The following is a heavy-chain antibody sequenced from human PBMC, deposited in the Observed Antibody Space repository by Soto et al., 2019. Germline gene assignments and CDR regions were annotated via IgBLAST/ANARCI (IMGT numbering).Heavy chain of an antibody. D-gene: IGHD6-6*01. Sequence: GVHRLSCAASGFTFSIYEMNWVGQASGKGLEWVSYMSSSGSTIYYADSVKGRFTISRDNAKNSLYLQMNSLRAEDTAVYYCARVGYSSSSADYCCGMDVWAQGTTVTVSS. J-gene: IGHJ6*02. CDR2: MSSSGSTI. V-gene: IGHV3-48*03. CDR1: GFTFSIYE. CDR3: ARVGYSSSSADYCCGMDV.